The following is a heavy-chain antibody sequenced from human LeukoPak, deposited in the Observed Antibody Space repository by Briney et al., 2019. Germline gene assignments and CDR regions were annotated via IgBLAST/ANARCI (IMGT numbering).Heavy chain of an antibody. J-gene: IGHJ3*02. CDR1: GFAISDYW. Sequence: GGSLRLSCAASGFAISDYWMSWVRQAPGKGLEWVANIKEDGSEKNYVDSAKGRFTISRDNAKNSLYLQMNNLRAEDTAVYYCASKGGSFTISGVLYNDAFAIWGQGTMVTVSA. CDR3: ASKGGSFTISGVLYNDAFAI. V-gene: IGHV3-7*01. CDR2: IKEDGSEK. D-gene: IGHD3-3*01.